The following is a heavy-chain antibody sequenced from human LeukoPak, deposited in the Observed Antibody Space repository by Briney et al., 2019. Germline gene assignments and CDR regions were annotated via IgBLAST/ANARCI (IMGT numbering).Heavy chain of an antibody. CDR1: GGSFSGYY. CDR2: INHSGST. V-gene: IGHV4-34*01. Sequence: SETLSLTCAVYGGSFSGYYWSWIRQPPGKGLEWIGEINHSGSTNYNPSLKSRVTISVDTSKNQFSLKLSSVTAADTAVYYCARSHLERRGFIGCQYFQHWGQGTLVTVSS. D-gene: IGHD3-10*01. CDR3: ARSHLERRGFIGCQYFQH. J-gene: IGHJ1*01.